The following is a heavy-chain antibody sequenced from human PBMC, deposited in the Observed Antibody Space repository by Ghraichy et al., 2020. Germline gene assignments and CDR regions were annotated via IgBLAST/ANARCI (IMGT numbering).Heavy chain of an antibody. V-gene: IGHV3-23*01. CDR3: TRAGRPTDL. Sequence: GESLNISCAASGFTFSNYAMSWVRQAPGKGLEWVSSISSGGGSTYYADSVKGRFTISRDTSKNTLYLQMNSLRAEDTAVYYCTRAGRPTDLWGQGTLVTVSS. D-gene: IGHD3-10*01. CDR2: ISSGGGST. CDR1: GFTFSNYA. J-gene: IGHJ5*02.